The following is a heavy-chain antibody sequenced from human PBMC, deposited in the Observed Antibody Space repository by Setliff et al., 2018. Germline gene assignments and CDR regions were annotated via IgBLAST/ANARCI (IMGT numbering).Heavy chain of an antibody. J-gene: IGHJ3*01. CDR2: ISTDDGDT. D-gene: IGHD2-21*02. CDR1: GYTFTTHG. Sequence: ASVKVSCKASGYTFTTHGISWVRQAPGQGLEWMGWISTDDGDTNFAQKFQGRVTLTTDTSTGTAYMELRSLTFDDTTVYYCARDWFCSGGDCSDVFDFWGQGTMVTVSS. V-gene: IGHV1-18*01. CDR3: ARDWFCSGGDCSDVFDF.